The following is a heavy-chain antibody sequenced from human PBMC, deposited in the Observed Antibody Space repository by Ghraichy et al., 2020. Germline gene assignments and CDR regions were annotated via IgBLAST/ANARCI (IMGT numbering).Heavy chain of an antibody. V-gene: IGHV3-30*02. Sequence: GGSLRLSCAASGFTFGNYGMHWVRQAPGKGLEWVAFIRCDGSNKYYADSVKGRFTISRDNSKNTLYLQMNSLRAEDTAVYYCAKVRGFGELGNFDYWGQGTLVTVSS. CDR1: GFTFGNYG. CDR3: AKVRGFGELGNFDY. CDR2: IRCDGSNK. J-gene: IGHJ4*02. D-gene: IGHD3-10*01.